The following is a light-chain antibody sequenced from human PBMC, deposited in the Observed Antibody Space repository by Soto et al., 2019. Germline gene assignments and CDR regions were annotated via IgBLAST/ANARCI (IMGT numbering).Light chain of an antibody. CDR2: DAS. CDR1: LNVNSY. V-gene: IGKV3-11*01. Sequence: VVPHTPKTLSLSPGERATLSCRASLNVNSYLAWYQQKPGQAPRLLIYDASNRAAGIPARFSGSGSGTDFTLTISSLEPEDFAIHYSYEGPYWPPISLGEGTRLEI. CDR3: YEGPYWPPIS. J-gene: IGKJ5*01.